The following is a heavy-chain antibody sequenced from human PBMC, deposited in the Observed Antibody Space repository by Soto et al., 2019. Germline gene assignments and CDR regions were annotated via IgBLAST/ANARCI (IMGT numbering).Heavy chain of an antibody. CDR3: AKDRWGLSEHIVVVIAGHHDY. CDR2: ISGSGGST. D-gene: IGHD2-21*01. J-gene: IGHJ4*02. Sequence: GGSLRLSCAASGFTFSSYAMSWVRRAPGKGLEWVSAISGSGGSTYYADSVKGRFTISRDNSKNTLYLQMNSLRAEDTAVYYCAKDRWGLSEHIVVVIAGHHDYWGQGTLVTVSS. CDR1: GFTFSSYA. V-gene: IGHV3-23*01.